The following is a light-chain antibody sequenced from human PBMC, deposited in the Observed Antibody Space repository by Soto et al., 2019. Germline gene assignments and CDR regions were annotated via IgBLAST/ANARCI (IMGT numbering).Light chain of an antibody. J-gene: IGLJ2*01. CDR2: DVG. CDR1: SSDVGGYNY. CDR3: SSYTSSSTTVV. Sequence: QSALTQPASVSGSPGQSITISCTGTSSDVGGYNYVSWYQQHPGKAPKLMIYDVGNRPSGVSNRFSGSKSGNMASLTISGLQAEDEADYYYSSYTSSSTTVVFGGGTKLTVL. V-gene: IGLV2-14*01.